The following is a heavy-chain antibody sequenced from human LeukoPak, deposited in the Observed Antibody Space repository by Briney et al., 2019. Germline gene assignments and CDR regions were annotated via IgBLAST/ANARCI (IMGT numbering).Heavy chain of an antibody. J-gene: IGHJ5*02. CDR3: ARVTGERNRRIAAAGTGRWFDP. Sequence: PSETLSLACALYGGSFSGYYLSWIRQPPGKGLEWIGEINHSGSTNYNPSLKSRVTISVDTSKNQFTLKLSSVTAADTAVYYCARVTGERNRRIAAAGTGRWFDPWGQGTLVTVSS. CDR2: INHSGST. D-gene: IGHD6-13*01. CDR1: GGSFSGYY. V-gene: IGHV4-34*01.